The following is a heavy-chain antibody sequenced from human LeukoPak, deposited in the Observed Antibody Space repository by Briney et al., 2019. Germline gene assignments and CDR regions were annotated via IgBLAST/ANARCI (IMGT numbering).Heavy chain of an antibody. J-gene: IGHJ4*02. CDR3: ARDRRAVAGPAFDY. V-gene: IGHV4-34*01. CDR1: GGSFSGYY. Sequence: PSETLSLTCAVYGGSFSGYYWSWIRQPPGKGLEWIGEINHSGSTNYNPSLKSRVTISVDTPKNQFSLKLSSVTAADTAVYYCARDRRAVAGPAFDYWGQGTLVTVSS. CDR2: INHSGST. D-gene: IGHD6-19*01.